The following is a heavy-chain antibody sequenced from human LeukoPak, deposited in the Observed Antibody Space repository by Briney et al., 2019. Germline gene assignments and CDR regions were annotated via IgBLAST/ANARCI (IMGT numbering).Heavy chain of an antibody. CDR1: GGSFSGYY. CDR2: INHSGST. V-gene: IGHV4-34*01. J-gene: IGHJ3*02. Sequence: SETLSLTCAVYGGSFSGYYWSWICQPPGKGLEWIGEINHSGSTNYNPSLKSRVTISVDTSKNQFSLKLSSVTAADTAVYYCALKGGDAFDIWGQGTMVTVSS. CDR3: ALKGGDAFDI.